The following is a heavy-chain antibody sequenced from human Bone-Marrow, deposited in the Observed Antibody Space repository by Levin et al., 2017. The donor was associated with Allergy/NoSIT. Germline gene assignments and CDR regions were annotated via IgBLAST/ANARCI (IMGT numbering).Heavy chain of an antibody. CDR3: ATDLYYYGSGTNPKD. D-gene: IGHD3-10*01. V-gene: IGHV4-39*01. CDR2: IYYSGST. Sequence: SETLSLTCTVSGGSISSSSYYWGWIRQPPGKGLEWIGSIYYSGSTYYNPSLKSRVTISVDTSKNQFSLKLSSVTAADTAVYYCATDLYYYGSGTNPKDWGQGTLVTVSS. CDR1: GGSISSSSYY. J-gene: IGHJ4*02.